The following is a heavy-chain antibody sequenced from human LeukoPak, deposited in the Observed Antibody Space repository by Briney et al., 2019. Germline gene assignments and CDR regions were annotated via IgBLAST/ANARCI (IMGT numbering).Heavy chain of an antibody. V-gene: IGHV3-48*03. D-gene: IGHD2-15*01. CDR1: GFTFSSYE. CDR2: ISSSGSTI. CDR3: ARGYCSGGSCLFDY. Sequence: PGGSLRLSCAASGFTFSSYEMNWVRQAPGKGLEWVSYISSSGSTIYYADSVKGRFTISRDNAKNSLYPQMNSLRAEDTAVYYCARGYCSGGSCLFDYWGQGTLVTVSS. J-gene: IGHJ4*02.